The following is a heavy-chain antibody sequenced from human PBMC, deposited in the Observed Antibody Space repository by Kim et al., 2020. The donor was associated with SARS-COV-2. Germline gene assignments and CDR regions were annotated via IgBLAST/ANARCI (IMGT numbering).Heavy chain of an antibody. CDR2: ISGSGGST. J-gene: IGHJ4*02. V-gene: IGHV3-23*01. CDR1: GFTFSSYA. D-gene: IGHD1-26*01. Sequence: GGSLRLSCAASGFTFSSYAMSWVRQAPGKGLEWVSAISGSGGSTYYADSVKGRFTISRDNSKNTLYLQMNSLRAEDTAVYYCANLKGIQNSGYWGQGTLVTVSS. CDR3: ANLKGIQNSGY.